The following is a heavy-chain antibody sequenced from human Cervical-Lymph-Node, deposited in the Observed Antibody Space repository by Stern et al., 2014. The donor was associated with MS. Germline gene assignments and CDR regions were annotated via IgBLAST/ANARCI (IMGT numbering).Heavy chain of an antibody. J-gene: IGHJ6*02. Sequence: QLVQSGAEVKKPGSSVKVSCKASGGTFNVYAINWLRQAPGQGLEWMGGIIPIIGTANYAQNFQGRVTITADESTRTSSMQLSSLRSDDTAVYYCARDGRHTNNFGLDVWGQGTTVTVSS. CDR1: GGTFNVYA. CDR2: IIPIIGTA. V-gene: IGHV1-69*01. CDR3: ARDGRHTNNFGLDV.